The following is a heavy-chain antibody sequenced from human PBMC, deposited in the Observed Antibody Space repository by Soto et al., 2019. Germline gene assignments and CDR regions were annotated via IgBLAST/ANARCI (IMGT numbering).Heavy chain of an antibody. Sequence: PGGALRVSCAASGLTFSSYAMSWVRQAPGKGLEWVANIKQDGSEKYYVDSVKGRFTISRDNAKNSLYLQMNSLRAEDTGVYYCAGALWANLWDYWGQGT. J-gene: IGHJ4*02. V-gene: IGHV3-7*04. CDR3: AGALWANLWDY. CDR2: IKQDGSEK. CDR1: GLTFSSYA. D-gene: IGHD2-21*01.